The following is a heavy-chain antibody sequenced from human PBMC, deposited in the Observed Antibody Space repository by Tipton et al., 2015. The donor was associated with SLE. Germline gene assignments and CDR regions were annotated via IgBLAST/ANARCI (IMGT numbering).Heavy chain of an antibody. J-gene: IGHJ5*02. CDR3: AGTYYGDYVWFDP. CDR1: GGSFSGYY. D-gene: IGHD4-17*01. V-gene: IGHV4-34*01. Sequence: LRLSCAVYGGSFSGYYWSWIRQPPGKGLEWIGEINHSGSTNYNPSLKSRVTISVDTSKNQFSLKLSSVTAADTAVDYCAGTYYGDYVWFDPWGQGILVTVSS. CDR2: INHSGST.